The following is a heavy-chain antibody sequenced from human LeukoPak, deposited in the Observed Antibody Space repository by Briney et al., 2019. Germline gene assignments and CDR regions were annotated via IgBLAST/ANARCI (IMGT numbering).Heavy chain of an antibody. CDR3: ARETVGLDY. Sequence: GGSLRLSCVASQFTFNNYAMNWVRQAPRKGLEWVAALRGDGGATYHADSVRGRFTISRDNAKNSLYLQINSLRDEDTAVYYCARETVGLDYWGQGTLVTVSS. CDR1: QFTFNNYA. J-gene: IGHJ4*02. CDR2: LRGDGGAT. V-gene: IGHV3-23*01. D-gene: IGHD4-17*01.